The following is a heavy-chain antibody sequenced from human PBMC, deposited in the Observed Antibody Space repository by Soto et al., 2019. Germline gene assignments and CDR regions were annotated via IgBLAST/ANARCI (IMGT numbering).Heavy chain of an antibody. D-gene: IGHD1-26*01. Sequence: EVQLVESGGGLVKPGGSLRLSCAASGFNFHNYAMNWVRQAPGKGLEWVSSISTSSHYIFYADSVRGRFTSSRDNAKNSLYLQMNSLRAEDTAVYYCVREMRTTTAPDYWGQGTLVTVSS. CDR2: ISTSSHYI. J-gene: IGHJ4*02. CDR3: VREMRTTTAPDY. V-gene: IGHV3-21*01. CDR1: GFNFHNYA.